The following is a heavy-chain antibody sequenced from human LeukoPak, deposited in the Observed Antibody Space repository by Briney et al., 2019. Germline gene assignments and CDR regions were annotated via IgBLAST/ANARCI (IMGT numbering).Heavy chain of an antibody. CDR1: GGIFSSYA. J-gene: IGHJ4*02. CDR2: IIPIFGIA. D-gene: IGHD3-10*01. CDR3: ARGYYYGLGSHYSDY. V-gene: IGHV1-69*04. Sequence: EASVKVSCKASGGIFSSYAISWVRQAPGQGLEWMGRIIPIFGIANYAQKFQGRVTITADKSTSTAYMELSSLRSEDTAIYYCARGYYYGLGSHYSDYWGQGTLVTVSS.